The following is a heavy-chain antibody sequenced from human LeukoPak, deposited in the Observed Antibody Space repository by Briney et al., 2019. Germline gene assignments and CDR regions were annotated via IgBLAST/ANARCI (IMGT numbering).Heavy chain of an antibody. V-gene: IGHV1-24*01. Sequence: ASVKVSCKVSVYTLTELSMHWVRQAPGKGGEGMGGFDPEDGETIYAQKFQGRVTMTEDTSTDTAYMELSSLRSEDTAVYYCATDLYGDYGGRDYWGQGTLVTVSS. CDR2: FDPEDGET. CDR1: VYTLTELS. J-gene: IGHJ4*02. CDR3: ATDLYGDYGGRDY. D-gene: IGHD4-17*01.